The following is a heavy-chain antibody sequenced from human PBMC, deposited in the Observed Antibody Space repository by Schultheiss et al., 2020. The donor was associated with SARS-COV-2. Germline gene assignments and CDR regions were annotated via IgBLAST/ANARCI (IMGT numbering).Heavy chain of an antibody. V-gene: IGHV4-59*08. J-gene: IGHJ4*02. CDR1: GGSIIPYY. CDR2: IYFTGIT. Sequence: SETLSLICTVSGGSIIPYYWTWIRQPPGKGLDPIGNIYFTGITKYNPSLKSRVTISIDTSKNQFSLKLGSVTAADTAVYYCARRRQDTNAYSYFDSWGQGTLVTVSS. D-gene: IGHD4-11*01. CDR3: ARRRQDTNAYSYFDS.